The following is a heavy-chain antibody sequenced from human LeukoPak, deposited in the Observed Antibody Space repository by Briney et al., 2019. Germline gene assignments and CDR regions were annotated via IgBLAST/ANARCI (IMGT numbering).Heavy chain of an antibody. D-gene: IGHD6-13*01. V-gene: IGHV3-48*03. Sequence: GGSLRLSCAASGCTFSSYEMHWVRQAPGKGLEWVSYITSSGSTMYYADSVKGRFTISRDNAKNSLYLQMSSLRAEDTAVYYRATLRPRQQLVVDHWGQGTLVTVSS. CDR3: ATLRPRQQLVVDH. J-gene: IGHJ4*02. CDR1: GCTFSSYE. CDR2: ITSSGSTM.